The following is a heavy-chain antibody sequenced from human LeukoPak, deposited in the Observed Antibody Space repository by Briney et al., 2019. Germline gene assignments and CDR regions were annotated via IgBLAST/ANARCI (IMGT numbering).Heavy chain of an antibody. V-gene: IGHV3-74*01. Sequence: GGSLRLSCAASGFTFSGYSMNWVRQAPGKGLVWVSRINTDGSSTSYADSVKGRFTISRDNAKNSLYLQMNSLRAEDTAMYYCARDGPGGYLDYWGQGTLVTVSS. CDR1: GFTFSGYS. CDR2: INTDGSST. D-gene: IGHD3-16*01. CDR3: ARDGPGGYLDY. J-gene: IGHJ4*02.